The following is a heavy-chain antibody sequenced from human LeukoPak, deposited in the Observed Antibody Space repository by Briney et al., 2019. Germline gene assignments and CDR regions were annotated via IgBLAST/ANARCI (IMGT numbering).Heavy chain of an antibody. CDR3: ARGGEIWFGESDWFDP. Sequence: ASVKVSCKASGYTFTGYYMHWVRQAPGQELEGMGWINPNSGGTNYAQKFQGRVTMTRDTSISTAYMELSRLRSDDTAVYYCARGGEIWFGESDWFDPWGQGTLVTVSS. D-gene: IGHD3-10*01. J-gene: IGHJ5*02. CDR2: INPNSGGT. V-gene: IGHV1-2*02. CDR1: GYTFTGYY.